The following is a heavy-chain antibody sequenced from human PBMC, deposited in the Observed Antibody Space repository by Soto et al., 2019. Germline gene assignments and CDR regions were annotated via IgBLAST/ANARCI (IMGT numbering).Heavy chain of an antibody. CDR2: IYYSGST. J-gene: IGHJ4*02. Sequence: SETLSLTCTVSGGSISSSSYYWGWIRQPPGKGLEWIGSIYYSGSTYYNPSLKSRVTISVDTSKNQFSLKLSSVTAADTAVYYCATQYSSPGQFDYWGQGTLVTVSS. CDR3: ATQYSSPGQFDY. D-gene: IGHD6-6*01. CDR1: GGSISSSSYY. V-gene: IGHV4-39*01.